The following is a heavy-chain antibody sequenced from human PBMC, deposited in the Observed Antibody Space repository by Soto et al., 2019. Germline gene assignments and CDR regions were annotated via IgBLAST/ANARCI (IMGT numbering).Heavy chain of an antibody. J-gene: IGHJ5*02. CDR2: ISAYNGNT. D-gene: IGHD3-3*01. V-gene: IGHV1-18*01. CDR3: ARDKPENYDFWSGYYTRWFDP. Sequence: ASVTVYCKASAYTFTNYGISWVRQAPGQGLEWMERISAYNGNTNYAQKLQGRVTMTTDTSTSTAYMELRSLRSDDTAVYYCARDKPENYDFWSGYYTRWFDPWGQGTLVTVSS. CDR1: AYTFTNYG.